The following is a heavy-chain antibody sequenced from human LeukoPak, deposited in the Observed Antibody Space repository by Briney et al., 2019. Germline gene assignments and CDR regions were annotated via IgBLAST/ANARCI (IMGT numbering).Heavy chain of an antibody. J-gene: IGHJ3*02. Sequence: ASVKVSCKASGGTFSSYAISWARQAPGQGLEWMGGIIPILGTANYAQKFQGRVTITADKSTSTAYMELSSLRSEDTAVYYCARDTSGAPGGYDAFDIWGQGTMVTVSS. V-gene: IGHV1-69*10. CDR2: IIPILGTA. D-gene: IGHD3-16*01. CDR1: GGTFSSYA. CDR3: ARDTSGAPGGYDAFDI.